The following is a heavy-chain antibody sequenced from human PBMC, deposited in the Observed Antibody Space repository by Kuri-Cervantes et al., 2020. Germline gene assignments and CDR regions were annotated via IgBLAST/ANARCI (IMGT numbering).Heavy chain of an antibody. Sequence: GSTLVTPTQTLTLTCTDSGFSLSNARMGVSWIRQPPGKALEWLAHIFSNDEKYYSTYRKSRLTIAKDTCKSHVVLTMTNMDPVDTATYYCARDSSCYRDAFDIWGQGTMVTVSS. V-gene: IGHV2-26*01. CDR1: GFSLSNARMG. D-gene: IGHD3-22*01. CDR2: IFSNDEK. CDR3: ARDSSCYRDAFDI. J-gene: IGHJ3*02.